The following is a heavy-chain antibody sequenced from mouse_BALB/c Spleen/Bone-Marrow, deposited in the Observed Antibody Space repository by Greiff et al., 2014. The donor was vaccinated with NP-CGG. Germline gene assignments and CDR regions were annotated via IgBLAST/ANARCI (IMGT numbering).Heavy chain of an antibody. CDR3: ARLEGNYGSTFAY. CDR2: IHPSDTET. V-gene: IGHV1-74*04. J-gene: IGHJ3*01. D-gene: IGHD1-1*01. CDR1: GYSFTSYW. Sequence: VQLQESGAELVRPGASVKLSCKASGYSFTSYWMNWVKQRPGQGLEWIDMIHPSDTETRLNQRFKGKATLTVDKSSSTAYMQLSSPTSKDSAVYYCARLEGNYGSTFAYWGQGTLVTVSA.